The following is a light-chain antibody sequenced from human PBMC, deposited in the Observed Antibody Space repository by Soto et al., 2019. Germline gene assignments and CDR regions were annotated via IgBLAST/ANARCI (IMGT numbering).Light chain of an antibody. J-gene: IGLJ2*01. CDR2: DSN. V-gene: IGLV1-51*01. CDR1: SSNIGESF. CDR3: GTWDSGLNAGV. Sequence: QSVLTQPPSVSAAPGQKVPISCSGSSSNIGESFVSWYQQLPGTAPKLLIYDSNKRPSGIPDRFSGAQSGTSATLAITGLQTGDEDDYYCGTWDSGLNAGVFGGGTQLTVL.